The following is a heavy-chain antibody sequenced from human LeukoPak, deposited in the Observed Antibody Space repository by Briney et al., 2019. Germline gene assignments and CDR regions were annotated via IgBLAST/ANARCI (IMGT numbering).Heavy chain of an antibody. D-gene: IGHD5-12*01. CDR2: ISSSSSYI. Sequence: GGSLRLSCAASGFTFSSYSMNWVRQAPGKGLEWVSSISSSSSYIYYADSVKGRFTISRDNAKNSLYLQMNSLRAEDTAVYYCARFGYVHDAFDIWGQGTMVTVSS. CDR3: ARFGYVHDAFDI. J-gene: IGHJ3*02. CDR1: GFTFSSYS. V-gene: IGHV3-21*01.